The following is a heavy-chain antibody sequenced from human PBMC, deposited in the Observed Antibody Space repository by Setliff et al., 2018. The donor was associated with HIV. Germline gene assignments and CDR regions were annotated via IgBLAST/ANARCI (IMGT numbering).Heavy chain of an antibody. J-gene: IGHJ3*02. V-gene: IGHV4-31*03. Sequence: SETLSLTCSVSGGSISSGTYYWGWIRQPPGKGLEWIGYIYYSGSTYYNPSLKSRVTISVDTSKNQFSLKLSSVTAADTAVYYCARARGALVGATGGAFDIWGQGTMVTVSS. CDR2: IYYSGST. CDR3: ARARGALVGATGGAFDI. CDR1: GGSISSGTYY. D-gene: IGHD1-26*01.